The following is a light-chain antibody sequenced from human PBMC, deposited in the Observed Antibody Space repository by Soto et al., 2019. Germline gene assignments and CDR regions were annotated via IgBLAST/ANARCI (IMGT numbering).Light chain of an antibody. CDR1: SFNIGTYT. CDR3: STWHDSHVI. V-gene: IGLV1-44*01. Sequence: QSVLTQPPSVSGTPGQTVTLSCSGSSFNIGTYTVNWYQQLPGTAPRLLIYSNTQRPSGVPDRFSGSKSGTSASLAISGLQSEDEGDYYCSTWHDSHVIFGRGTQLTVL. J-gene: IGLJ2*01. CDR2: SNT.